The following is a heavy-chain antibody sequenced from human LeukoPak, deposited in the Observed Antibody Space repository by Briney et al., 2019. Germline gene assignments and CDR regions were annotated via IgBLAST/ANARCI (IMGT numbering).Heavy chain of an antibody. CDR3: ARTYYYDSSAYFDY. V-gene: IGHV5-10-1*01. D-gene: IGHD3-22*01. CDR2: IDPIDSYT. Sequence: PGESLRISCKGSGYTFTYYWITWVRLMPGKGLEWMGRIDPIDSYTNYSPSFQGHVTISTDKAISTAYLQRSSLKASDTAMYYCARTYYYDSSAYFDYWGQGTLVTVSS. J-gene: IGHJ4*02. CDR1: GYTFTYYW.